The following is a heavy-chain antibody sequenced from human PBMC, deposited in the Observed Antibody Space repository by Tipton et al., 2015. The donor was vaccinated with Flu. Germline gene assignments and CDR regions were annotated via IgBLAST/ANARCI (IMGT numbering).Heavy chain of an antibody. CDR2: ISGSGGST. Sequence: LRLSCAASGFTFDDYGMSWVRQAPGKGLEWVSAISGSGGSTYYADSVKGRFTISRDNAKNSLYLQMNSLRAEDTAVYYCARDIVVVPGVTTDYWGQGTLVTVSS. CDR1: GFTFDDYG. CDR3: ARDIVVVPGVTTDY. D-gene: IGHD2-2*01. J-gene: IGHJ4*02. V-gene: IGHV3-20*04.